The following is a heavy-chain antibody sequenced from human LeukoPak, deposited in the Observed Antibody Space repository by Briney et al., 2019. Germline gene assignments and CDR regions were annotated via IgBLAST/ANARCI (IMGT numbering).Heavy chain of an antibody. CDR3: ARDAVYYDFWSGIYNWFDP. J-gene: IGHJ5*02. V-gene: IGHV4-4*07. D-gene: IGHD3-3*01. CDR1: GGSISSYY. CDR2: IYTSGST. Sequence: SETLSLTCTVSGGSISSYYWSWIRQPAGKGLEWIGRIYTSGSTNYNPSLKSRVTMSVDTSKNQFSLKLSSVTAADTAVYYCARDAVYYDFWSGIYNWFDPWGQGTLVTVSS.